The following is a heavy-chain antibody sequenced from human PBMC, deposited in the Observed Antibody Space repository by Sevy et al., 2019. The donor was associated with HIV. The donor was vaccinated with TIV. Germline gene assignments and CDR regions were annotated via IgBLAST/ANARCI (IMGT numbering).Heavy chain of an antibody. CDR2: IYSGGST. Sequence: GGSLRLSCAASGFTVSSNYMSWVRQAPGKGLEWVSVIYSGGSTYYADSVKGRFTISRDNSKNTLYLQMNSLRAEDTAVYYCATERWGFFETSSRYLLPYFDSWGQGTLVTVSS. D-gene: IGHD5-12*01. J-gene: IGHJ4*02. V-gene: IGHV3-53*01. CDR3: ATERWGFFETSSRYLLPYFDS. CDR1: GFTVSSNY.